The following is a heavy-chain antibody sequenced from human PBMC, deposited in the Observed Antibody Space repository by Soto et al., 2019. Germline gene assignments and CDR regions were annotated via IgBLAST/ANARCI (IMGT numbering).Heavy chain of an antibody. CDR2: IKSKTDGGTT. J-gene: IGHJ4*01. CDR1: GFTFSNAW. D-gene: IGHD1-20*01. Sequence: GGSLRLSCAASGFTFSNAWMSWVRQAPGKGLEWVGRIKSKTDGGTTDYAAPVKGRFAISRDDSNNMVYLQMNSLKIEDTAVYYCTTDSYRSITIVCFDYWGHGTLVTVSS. CDR3: TTDSYRSITIVCFDY. V-gene: IGHV3-15*01.